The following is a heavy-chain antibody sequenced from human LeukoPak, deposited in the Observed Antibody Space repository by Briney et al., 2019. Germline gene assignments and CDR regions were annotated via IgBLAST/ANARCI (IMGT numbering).Heavy chain of an antibody. V-gene: IGHV1-2*02. D-gene: IGHD2-2*01. Sequence: ASVKVSCKASGYTFTCYYMHWVRQAPGQGLEWMGWINPNSGGTNYAQKFQGRVTMTRDTSISTAYMELSRLRSDDTAVYYCARAYCSSTSCYAWFDPWGQGTLVTVSS. CDR1: GYTFTCYY. CDR2: INPNSGGT. J-gene: IGHJ5*02. CDR3: ARAYCSSTSCYAWFDP.